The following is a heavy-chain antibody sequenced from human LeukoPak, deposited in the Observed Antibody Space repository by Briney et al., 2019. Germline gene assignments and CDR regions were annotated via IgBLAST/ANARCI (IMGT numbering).Heavy chain of an antibody. V-gene: IGHV3-21*06. CDR3: ARSASGPLDY. J-gene: IGHJ4*02. CDR1: GFTFTDYN. Sequence: TGGSLRLSCAASGFTFTDYNLNWVRQAPGKGLEWVSPISSNDVYIYYADSVQGRFTVSRDNARNSLYLQMNSLGVDDTAVYYCARSASGPLDYWGQGTLVTVSS. D-gene: IGHD2-8*02. CDR2: ISSNDVYI.